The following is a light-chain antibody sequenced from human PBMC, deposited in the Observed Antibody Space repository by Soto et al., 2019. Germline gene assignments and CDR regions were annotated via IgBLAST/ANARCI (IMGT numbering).Light chain of an antibody. Sequence: QSALTQPASVSGSPGQSSTISCTGTSSDVGGYNYVSWYQQHPGKAPKLMIYDVSNRPSGVSNRFSGSKSGNTASLTISGLQAEDEADYYCSPYTSSSTLLFGGGTKLTVL. J-gene: IGLJ2*01. CDR1: SSDVGGYNY. V-gene: IGLV2-14*01. CDR3: SPYTSSSTLL. CDR2: DVS.